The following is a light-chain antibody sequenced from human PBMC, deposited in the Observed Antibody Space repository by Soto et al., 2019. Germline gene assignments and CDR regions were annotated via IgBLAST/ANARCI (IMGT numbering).Light chain of an antibody. CDR1: QSLSSY. Sequence: EIVLTQSPATLSLSPGERATLSCRASQSLSSYLAWYQHRPGQAPRLLIYDASNRATGIPARFSGSGSGTDFTLTISSLEPEDFAIYYCQHRSTWPLTFGGGTKVEIK. CDR2: DAS. CDR3: QHRSTWPLT. J-gene: IGKJ4*01. V-gene: IGKV3-11*01.